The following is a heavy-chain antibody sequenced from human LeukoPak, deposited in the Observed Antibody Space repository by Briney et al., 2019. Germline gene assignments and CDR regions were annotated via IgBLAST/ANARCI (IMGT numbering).Heavy chain of an antibody. V-gene: IGHV4-39*01. CDR3: ARPVLRYFDWSSHAFDI. J-gene: IGHJ3*02. Sequence: PSETLSLTCTVSGGSISSSSYYWGWIRQPPGKGLEWIGSIYYSGSTYYNPSLKSRVTISVDTSKNQFSLKLSSVTAADTAVYYCARPVLRYFDWSSHAFDIWGQGTMVTVSS. CDR2: IYYSGST. D-gene: IGHD3-9*01. CDR1: GGSISSSSYY.